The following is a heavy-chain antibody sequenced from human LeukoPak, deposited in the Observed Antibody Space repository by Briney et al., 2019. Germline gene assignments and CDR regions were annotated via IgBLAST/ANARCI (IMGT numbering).Heavy chain of an antibody. CDR3: ARVASSSSSEDY. D-gene: IGHD6-6*01. CDR1: GFTFSSYS. Sequence: KPGGSLRLSCAASGFTFSSYSMNWVRQAPGKGLEWVSSISSSSSYVYYADSVKGRFTISRDTAKNSLYLQMNSLRAEDTAVYYCARVASSSSSEDYWGQGTLFTVSS. V-gene: IGHV3-21*01. J-gene: IGHJ4*02. CDR2: ISSSSSYV.